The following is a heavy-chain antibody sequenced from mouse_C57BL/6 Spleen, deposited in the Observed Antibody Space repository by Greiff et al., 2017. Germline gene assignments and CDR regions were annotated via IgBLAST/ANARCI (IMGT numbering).Heavy chain of an antibody. CDR3: AKERYGSSYVGYFDV. CDR2: INPSSGYT. V-gene: IGHV1-4*01. D-gene: IGHD1-1*01. CDR1: GYTFTSYT. J-gene: IGHJ1*03. Sequence: QVQLKQSGAELARPGASVKMSCKASGYTFTSYTMHWVKQRPGQGLEWIGYINPSSGYTKYNQKFKDKATLTADKSSSTAYMQLSSLTSEDSAVYYCAKERYGSSYVGYFDVWGTGTTVTVSS.